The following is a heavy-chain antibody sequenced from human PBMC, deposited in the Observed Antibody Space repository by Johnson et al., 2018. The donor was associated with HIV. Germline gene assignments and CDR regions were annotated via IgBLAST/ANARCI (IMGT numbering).Heavy chain of an antibody. J-gene: IGHJ3*02. D-gene: IGHD3-3*01. CDR1: GFTFSSYG. CDR2: IKQDGSAK. Sequence: VQLVESGGGVVQPGGSLRLSCAASGFTFSSYGMPWVRQAPGKGLDWVANIKQDGSAKYYVDSVKGRYTISRDNGKNPLFLQMNSLRAEDTAVYYCAGWPIFGGPLPVAFDIWGQGTMVTVSS. CDR3: AGWPIFGGPLPVAFDI. V-gene: IGHV3-7*01.